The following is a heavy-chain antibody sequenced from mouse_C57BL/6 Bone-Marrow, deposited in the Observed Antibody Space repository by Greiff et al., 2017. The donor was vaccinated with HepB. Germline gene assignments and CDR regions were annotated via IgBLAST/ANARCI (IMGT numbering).Heavy chain of an antibody. V-gene: IGHV5-6*01. Sequence: EVQRVESGGDLVKPGGSLKLSCAASGFTFSSYGMSWVRQTPDKRLEWVATISSGGSYTYYPDSVKGRFTISRDNAKNTLYLQMSSLKSEDTAMYYCARHYGSRGAWFAYWGQGTLVTVSA. CDR2: ISSGGSYT. CDR1: GFTFSSYG. CDR3: ARHYGSRGAWFAY. J-gene: IGHJ3*01. D-gene: IGHD1-1*01.